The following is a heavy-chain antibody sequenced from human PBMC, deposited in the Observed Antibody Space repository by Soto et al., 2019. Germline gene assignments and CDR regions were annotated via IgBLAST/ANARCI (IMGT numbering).Heavy chain of an antibody. J-gene: IGHJ4*02. CDR3: ASDGAAVAGTIDY. Sequence: SVKVSCKASGGTFSSYTISWVRQAPGQGLEWMGRIIPILGIANYAQKFQGRVTITADKSTSTAYMELSSLRSEDTAVYYCASDGAAVAGTIDYWGQGTLLTVS. CDR1: GGTFSSYT. V-gene: IGHV1-69*02. CDR2: IIPILGIA. D-gene: IGHD6-19*01.